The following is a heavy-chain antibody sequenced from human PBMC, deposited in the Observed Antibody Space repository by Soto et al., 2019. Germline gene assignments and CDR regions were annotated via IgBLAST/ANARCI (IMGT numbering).Heavy chain of an antibody. V-gene: IGHV1-69*13. Sequence: SVKISCKASGGTFSSYAISWVRQAPGQGLEWMGGIIPIFGTANYAQKFQGRGTITADESTSTAYMELSSLRSEDTAVYYCARVSGSSCSRLDYWGQGTLVTVSS. CDR3: ARVSGSSCSRLDY. CDR1: GGTFSSYA. D-gene: IGHD6-13*01. CDR2: IIPIFGTA. J-gene: IGHJ4*02.